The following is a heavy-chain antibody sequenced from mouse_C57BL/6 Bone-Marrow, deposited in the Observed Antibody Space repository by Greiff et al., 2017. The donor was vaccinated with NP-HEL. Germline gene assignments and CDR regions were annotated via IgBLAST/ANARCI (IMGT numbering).Heavy chain of an antibody. J-gene: IGHJ1*03. CDR2: IYPRSGNT. V-gene: IGHV1-81*01. CDR3: ERDGASGTWYFDV. D-gene: IGHD4-1*02. CDR1: GYTFTSYG. Sequence: VQLQQSVAELARPGASVTLSCKASGYTFTSYGISWVKHRTGQGLAWIGEIYPRSGNTYYNEKFKGKATLTADKSSSTAYMELRSLTSEDSAVYFWERDGASGTWYFDVWGTGTTVTVSS.